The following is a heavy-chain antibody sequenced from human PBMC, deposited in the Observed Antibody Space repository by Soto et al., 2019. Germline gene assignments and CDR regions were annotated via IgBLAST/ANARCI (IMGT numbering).Heavy chain of an antibody. V-gene: IGHV1-8*01. CDR1: GYTFTSYG. Sequence: GASVKVSCKASGYTFTSYGINWVRQATGQGLEWMGWMNPNSGNTGYAQKFQGRVTMTRNTSISTAYMELSSLRSEDTAVYYCARGTGEWYYYYYMDVWGKGTTVTVSS. CDR2: MNPNSGNT. CDR3: ARGTGEWYYYYYMDV. J-gene: IGHJ6*03. D-gene: IGHD7-27*01.